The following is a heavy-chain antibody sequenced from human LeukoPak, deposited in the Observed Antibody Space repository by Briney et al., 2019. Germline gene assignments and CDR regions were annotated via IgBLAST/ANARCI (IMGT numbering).Heavy chain of an antibody. CDR2: IYTSGRT. D-gene: IGHD3-3*01. Sequence: SETLSLTCTVSGGSISSYYWSWIRQPAGKGLEWIGRIYTSGRTNYNPSLKSRVTMSVDTSKNQFSLKLSSVTAADTAVYYCARSGYYDFWSGYYTQDFDYWGQGTLVTVSS. V-gene: IGHV4-4*07. CDR1: GGSISSYY. CDR3: ARSGYYDFWSGYYTQDFDY. J-gene: IGHJ4*02.